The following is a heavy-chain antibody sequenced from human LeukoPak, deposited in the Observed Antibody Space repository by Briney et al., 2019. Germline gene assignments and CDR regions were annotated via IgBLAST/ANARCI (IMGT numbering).Heavy chain of an antibody. J-gene: IGHJ5*02. V-gene: IGHV4-34*01. D-gene: IGHD3-3*01. CDR1: GGSFSGYY. CDR2: INHSGST. Sequence: SETLSFTCAVYGGSFSGYYWSWIRQPPGNGLEWIGEINHSGSTNYNPSLKSRVTISVDTSKNQFSLKLSSVTAADTAVYYCARGGILGELNNWFDPWGQGTLVTVSS. CDR3: ARGGILGELNNWFDP.